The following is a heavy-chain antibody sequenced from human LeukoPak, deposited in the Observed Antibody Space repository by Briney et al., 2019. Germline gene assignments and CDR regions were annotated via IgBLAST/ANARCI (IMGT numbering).Heavy chain of an antibody. V-gene: IGHV4-38-2*02. Sequence: SETLSLTCTVSGYSISSGYYWGWIRQPPGKGLEWIGSIYHGGSTYYNPSLKSRVTISVDTSKNQFSLKLSSVTAADTAVYYCAGGLLERRTNWFDPWGQGTLVTVSS. J-gene: IGHJ5*02. CDR3: AGGLLERRTNWFDP. D-gene: IGHD1-1*01. CDR2: IYHGGST. CDR1: GYSISSGYY.